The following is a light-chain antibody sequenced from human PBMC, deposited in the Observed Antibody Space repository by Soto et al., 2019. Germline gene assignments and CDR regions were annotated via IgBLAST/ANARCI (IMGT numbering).Light chain of an antibody. CDR3: QQYNDWWT. J-gene: IGKJ1*01. V-gene: IGKV3-15*01. CDR2: GTS. Sequence: EIVMTQSPATLSVSPGERATLSCRASQTVSSSYLAWYQQRPGQAPRLLIYGTSTRATGTPARFSGSGSGTEFTLTIRSLQSEDFAVYFCQQYNDWWTFGQGTKV. CDR1: QTVSSSY.